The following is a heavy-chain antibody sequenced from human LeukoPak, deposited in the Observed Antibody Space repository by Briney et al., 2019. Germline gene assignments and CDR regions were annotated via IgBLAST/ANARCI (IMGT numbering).Heavy chain of an antibody. J-gene: IGHJ4*02. CDR3: AKLTEQWLGGFDY. CDR2: ISGSGGST. CDR1: GFTFSSYA. V-gene: IGHV3-23*01. Sequence: GGSLRLSCAASGFTFSSYAMSWVRQAPGKGLEWVSAISGSGGSTYYADSEKGRFTISRDNSKNTLYLQMNSLRAEDTAVYYCAKLTEQWLGGFDYWGQGTLVTVSS. D-gene: IGHD6-19*01.